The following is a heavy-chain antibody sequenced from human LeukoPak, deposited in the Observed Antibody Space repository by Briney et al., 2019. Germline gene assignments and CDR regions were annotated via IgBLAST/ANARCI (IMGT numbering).Heavy chain of an antibody. CDR1: GFTFSSYS. V-gene: IGHV3-21*01. J-gene: IGHJ4*02. CDR2: ISSISSYI. Sequence: GGSLRLSCAASGFTFSSYSMTWVRQAPGKGLEWVSSISSISSYIYYADSVKGRFTISRDNAKNSLYLQMNSLRAEDTAVYYCARDLLNYGAKGPLVSWGQGTLVTVSS. D-gene: IGHD4-23*01. CDR3: ARDLLNYGAKGPLVS.